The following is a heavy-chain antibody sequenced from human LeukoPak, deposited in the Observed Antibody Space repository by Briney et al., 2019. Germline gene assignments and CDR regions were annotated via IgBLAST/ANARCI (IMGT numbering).Heavy chain of an antibody. CDR2: ISGSGETR. Sequence: GGSLRLSCAASGFTFSYYEVNWVRQAPGKGLEWISYISGSGETRSYADSVRGRFTISRDNANYSLNLQMNSLRAEDTAVYYCARGLHTSGSIALDSWGQGILVIVSS. J-gene: IGHJ4*02. CDR1: GFTFSYYE. CDR3: ARGLHTSGSIALDS. V-gene: IGHV3-48*03. D-gene: IGHD3-22*01.